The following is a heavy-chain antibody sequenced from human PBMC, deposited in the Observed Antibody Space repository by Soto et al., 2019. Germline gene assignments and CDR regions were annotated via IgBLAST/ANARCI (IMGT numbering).Heavy chain of an antibody. Sequence: QVQLVQSGAEVKKPGASVKVSCKASGYTFTTYDISWVRQAPGQGLEWMGRISTYNGNTNYPQSLQGRLTMTTDTSTTTAYMELRNLRSDDTAVYYCARDPYHVLMVNAPNLYGMDVRGQGTTVTVSS. J-gene: IGHJ6*02. V-gene: IGHV1-18*01. CDR3: ARDPYHVLMVNAPNLYGMDV. D-gene: IGHD2-8*01. CDR2: ISTYNGNT. CDR1: GYTFTTYD.